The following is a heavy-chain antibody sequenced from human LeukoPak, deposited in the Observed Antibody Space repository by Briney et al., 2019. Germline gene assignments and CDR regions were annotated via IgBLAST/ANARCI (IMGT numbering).Heavy chain of an antibody. Sequence: PGGSLRLSCAASGFTFSSYAMSWVRQAPGKGLEWVSYISSSGSTIYYADSVTGRFTISRDNAKNSLYLQMNSLRAEDTAVYYCARVPFREGLYYFDYRGQGTLVTVSS. CDR1: GFTFSSYA. CDR2: ISSSGSTI. CDR3: ARVPFREGLYYFDY. J-gene: IGHJ4*02. V-gene: IGHV3-48*04.